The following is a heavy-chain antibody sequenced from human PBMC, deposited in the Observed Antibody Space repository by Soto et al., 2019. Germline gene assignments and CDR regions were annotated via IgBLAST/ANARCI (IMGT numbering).Heavy chain of an antibody. V-gene: IGHV1-2*04. CDR1: GYTFTGYY. J-gene: IGHJ4*02. D-gene: IGHD1-26*01. Sequence: QVQLVQSGAEVKKPGASVKVSCKASGYTFTGYYLHWVRQAPGQGLEWMGWINPNNGGTNYPQKFRGWVTMTRDMSISTAYMELSRLRSDDTAVYYCARESGRNFDYWGQGTLVTVSS. CDR3: ARESGRNFDY. CDR2: INPNNGGT.